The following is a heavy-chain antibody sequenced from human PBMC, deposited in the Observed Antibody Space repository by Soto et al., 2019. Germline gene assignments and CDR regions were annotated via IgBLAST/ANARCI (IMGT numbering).Heavy chain of an antibody. CDR1: GGSISSYY. CDR3: AGARYDFWSGYELYYYYYGMDV. V-gene: IGHV4-59*01. J-gene: IGHJ6*02. Sequence: QVQLQESGPGLVKPSETLSLTCTVSGGSISSYYWSWIRQPPGKGLEWIGYIYYSGSTNYNPSLKNRVTISVDRSKTQFSLKLSFVTAADTAVYYCAGARYDFWSGYELYYYYYGMDVWGQGTTVTVSS. CDR2: IYYSGST. D-gene: IGHD3-3*01.